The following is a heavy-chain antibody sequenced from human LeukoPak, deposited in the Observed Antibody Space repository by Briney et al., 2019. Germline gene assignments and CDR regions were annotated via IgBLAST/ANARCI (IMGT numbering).Heavy chain of an antibody. CDR2: ISSSGSAI. V-gene: IGHV3-48*03. Sequence: GGSLRLSCVVSGFSLRSYEMNWVRQAPGKGLEWVSYISSSGSAIYYADSVKGRFTISRDTAKNSLYLQMNSLRGEDTAVYYCTRDGWGNHDGSFDIGGQGTMVTVSS. CDR3: TRDGWGNHDGSFDI. D-gene: IGHD3-10*01. J-gene: IGHJ3*02. CDR1: GFSLRSYE.